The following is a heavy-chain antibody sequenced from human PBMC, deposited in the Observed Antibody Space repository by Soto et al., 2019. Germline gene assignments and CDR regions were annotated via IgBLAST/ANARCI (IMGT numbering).Heavy chain of an antibody. Sequence: GGSLRLSCAASGFTFSSYSMHWVRQAPGKGLEWVSYISSSSSTIYDADSVNGRFTISRDNAKNSLYLQMNSLRDEDTAVYYCAREYGSYYGSGSYSDWLDPWAQGTLVPVSS. CDR3: AREYGSYYGSGSYSDWLDP. V-gene: IGHV3-48*02. CDR2: ISSSSSTI. CDR1: GFTFSSYS. D-gene: IGHD3-10*01. J-gene: IGHJ5*02.